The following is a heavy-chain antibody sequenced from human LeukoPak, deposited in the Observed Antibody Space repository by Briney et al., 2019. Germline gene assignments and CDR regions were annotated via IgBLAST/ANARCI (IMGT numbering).Heavy chain of an antibody. V-gene: IGHV3-23*01. J-gene: IGHJ4*02. CDR3: AKRGVVIRVILVGFHKEAYYFDF. CDR1: GLTLSNYG. Sequence: GGSLRLSCAVSGLTLSNYGMSWVRQAPGKGLEWVAGMSDSGGRTNYADSVKGRFTISRDHPKNTLYLQMNSLRAEDTAVYFCAKRGVVIRVILVGFHKEAYYFDFWGQGALVTVSS. CDR2: MSDSGGRT. D-gene: IGHD3-22*01.